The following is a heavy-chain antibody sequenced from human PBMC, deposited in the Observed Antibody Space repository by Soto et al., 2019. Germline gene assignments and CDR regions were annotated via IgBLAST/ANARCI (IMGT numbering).Heavy chain of an antibody. V-gene: IGHV3-9*01. CDR3: AKEALNSSGWWVYFDY. Sequence: GGSLRLSCAASGFTFDDYAMHWGRQAPGKGLEWVSGISWNSGSIGYADSVKGGFTFSRDNAKNSLYLQMNSLRAEDTALYYCAKEALNSSGWWVYFDYWGQGTLVTVSS. CDR1: GFTFDDYA. J-gene: IGHJ4*02. CDR2: ISWNSGSI. D-gene: IGHD6-19*01.